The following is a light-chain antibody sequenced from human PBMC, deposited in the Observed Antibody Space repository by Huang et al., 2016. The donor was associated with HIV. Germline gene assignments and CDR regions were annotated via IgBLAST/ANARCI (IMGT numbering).Light chain of an antibody. CDR3: QQYNIRCT. CDR1: QSINSN. V-gene: IGKV3-15*01. CDR2: GAS. Sequence: EIVMTQSPATLSVSPGERVTLSCRASQSINSNLAWYQQKPGQAPRLLIYGASARATGIPARVSGSGSGTAFTLTITSLQSEDLAVYYCQQYNIRCTFGQGTKLEMK. J-gene: IGKJ2*02.